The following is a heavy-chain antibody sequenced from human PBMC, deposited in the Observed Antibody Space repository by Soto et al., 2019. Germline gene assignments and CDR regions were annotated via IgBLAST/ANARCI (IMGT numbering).Heavy chain of an antibody. V-gene: IGHV1-58*01. D-gene: IGHD2-21*02. CDR3: AALSYCGGDCYDTPFEY. CDR1: GFTFTSSA. CDR2: IVVGSGNT. Sequence: GASVKVSCKASGFTFTSSAVQWVRQARGQRLEWIGWIVVGSGNTNYAQKFQEGVTITRDMSTSTAYMELSSLRSEDTAVYYCAALSYCGGDCYDTPFEYWGQGTLVTVSS. J-gene: IGHJ4*02.